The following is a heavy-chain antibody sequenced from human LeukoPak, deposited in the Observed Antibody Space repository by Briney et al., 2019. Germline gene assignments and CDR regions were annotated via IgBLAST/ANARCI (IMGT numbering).Heavy chain of an antibody. V-gene: IGHV4-59*01. J-gene: IGHJ6*02. Sequence: SETLSLTCTVSGGSISSYYWSWIRQPPGKGLEWIGYIYDSGSTNYNPSLKSRVTISVDTSKNQFSLKLSSVTAADTAVYYCARVGGTNYCYYGMDVWGQGTTVTVSS. CDR2: IYDSGST. CDR1: GGSISSYY. CDR3: ARVGGTNYCYYGMDV. D-gene: IGHD1-1*01.